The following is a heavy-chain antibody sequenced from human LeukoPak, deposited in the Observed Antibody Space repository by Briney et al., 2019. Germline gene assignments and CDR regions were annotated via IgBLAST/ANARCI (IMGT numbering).Heavy chain of an antibody. V-gene: IGHV3-53*01. CDR2: IHSGGST. D-gene: IGHD6-13*01. CDR1: GFTVSSNY. J-gene: IGHJ4*02. CDR3: ARVRGSWYVDY. Sequence: SGGSLRLSCAASGFTVSSNYMSWVRQAPGKGLECVSVIHSGGSTYYADSVKGRFTISRDSAKNTLYLQMNSLRAEDTAVYCCARVRGSWYVDYWGQGTLVTVSS.